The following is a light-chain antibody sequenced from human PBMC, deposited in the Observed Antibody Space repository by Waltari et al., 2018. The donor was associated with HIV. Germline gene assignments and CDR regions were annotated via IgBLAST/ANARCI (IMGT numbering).Light chain of an antibody. CDR1: QSVLYSSNNKNY. CDR2: WAS. V-gene: IGKV4-1*01. J-gene: IGKJ2*01. CDR3: QQYYSTPYT. Sequence: DIVMTQSSDSLAVSLGERATTNCKSSQSVLYSSNNKNYLAWYQQKPGQPPKLLIYWASTRESGVPDRFSGSGSGTDFTLTISSLQAEDVAVYYCQQYYSTPYTFGQGTKLEIK.